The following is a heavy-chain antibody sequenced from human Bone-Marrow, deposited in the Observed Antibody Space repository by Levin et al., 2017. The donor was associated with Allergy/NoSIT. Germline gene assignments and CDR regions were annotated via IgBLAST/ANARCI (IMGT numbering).Heavy chain of an antibody. CDR3: ATTGEAGFDY. Sequence: QSQTLSLTCTVSGDSISYFYWSWIRQPPGKGLEWIGYISDSGSTNNNPSLKSRVTISVDTSKSQFSLSLNSVTAADTAVYYCATTGEAGFDYWGQGTLVTVSS. CDR2: ISDSGST. CDR1: GDSISYFY. V-gene: IGHV4-59*01. D-gene: IGHD3-10*01. J-gene: IGHJ4*02.